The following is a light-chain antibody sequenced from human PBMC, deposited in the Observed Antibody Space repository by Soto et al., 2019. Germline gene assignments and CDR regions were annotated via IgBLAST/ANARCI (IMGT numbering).Light chain of an antibody. V-gene: IGKV3-11*01. CDR2: DAS. J-gene: IGKJ4*01. Sequence: EIVLTQSPATLSLSPGERATLSCRASQSVSSFLAWYQQKPGQAPRLLIYDASNRATGIPTRFSGSGSGTDVTLTISSLEPEDFAVYYCQQRINWPLTFGGGTNVEIK. CDR1: QSVSSF. CDR3: QQRINWPLT.